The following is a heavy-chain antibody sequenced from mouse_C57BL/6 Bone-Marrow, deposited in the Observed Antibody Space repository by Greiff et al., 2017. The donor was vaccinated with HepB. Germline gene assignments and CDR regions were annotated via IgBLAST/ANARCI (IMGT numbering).Heavy chain of an antibody. J-gene: IGHJ2*01. CDR3: ARSLYSLFDY. CDR2: INPGSGGT. Sequence: QVQLKESGAELVRPGTSVKVSCKASGYAFTNYLIEWVKQRPGQGLEWIGVINPGSGGTNYNEKFKGKATLTADKSSSTAYMQLSSLTSEDSAVYFCARSLYSLFDYWGQGTTLTVSS. D-gene: IGHD2-12*01. CDR1: GYAFTNYL. V-gene: IGHV1-54*01.